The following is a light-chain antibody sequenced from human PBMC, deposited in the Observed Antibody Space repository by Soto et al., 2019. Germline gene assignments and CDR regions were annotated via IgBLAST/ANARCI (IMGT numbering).Light chain of an antibody. CDR2: EVN. V-gene: IGLV2-8*01. CDR3: SSYAGSSNV. J-gene: IGLJ1*01. CDR1: SSDVGGYNY. Sequence: QSVLTQPPSASGSPGQSVAISCTVTSSDVGGYNYVSWYQQHPGKAPKLMIYEVNKRPSGVPDRFSGSKSGNTASLPVSGLQAEDEADYYCSSYAGSSNVFGTGTKVTVL.